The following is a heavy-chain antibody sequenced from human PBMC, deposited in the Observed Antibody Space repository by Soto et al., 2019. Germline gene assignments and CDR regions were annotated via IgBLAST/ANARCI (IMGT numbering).Heavy chain of an antibody. CDR1: GGSISSGDYY. CDR2: IYYSGST. J-gene: IGHJ4*02. Sequence: SETLSLTCTVSGGSISSGDYYWSWIRQPPGKGLEWIGYIYYSGSTYYNPSLKSRVTISVDTSKNQFSLKLSSVTAADTAVYYCARIPMIDLRYFDYWGQGTLVTVSS. V-gene: IGHV4-30-4*01. D-gene: IGHD3-22*01. CDR3: ARIPMIDLRYFDY.